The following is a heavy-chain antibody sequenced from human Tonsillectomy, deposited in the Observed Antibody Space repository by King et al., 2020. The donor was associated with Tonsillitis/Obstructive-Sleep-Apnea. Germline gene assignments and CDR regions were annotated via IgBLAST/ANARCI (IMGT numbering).Heavy chain of an antibody. J-gene: IGHJ2*01. V-gene: IGHV3-20*04. Sequence: EVQLVESGGGVVRPGGSLRLSCEASGFTFDDYGMSWVRQVPGKGLEWVCAINWQGDYTDYADSAKGRCTVSRDNAKNSLFLQINGLRAEDTASFYCVRDGRQGNWGRSCDLWGRGTLVTVSS. CDR1: GFTFDDYG. CDR3: VRDGRQGNWGRSCDL. CDR2: INWQGDYT. D-gene: IGHD7-27*01.